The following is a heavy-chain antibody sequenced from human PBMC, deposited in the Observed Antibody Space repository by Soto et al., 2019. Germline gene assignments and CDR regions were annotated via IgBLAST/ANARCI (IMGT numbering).Heavy chain of an antibody. CDR1: GGSISSGGYY. D-gene: IGHD3-10*01. Sequence: QVQLQESGPGLVKPSQTLSLTCTVSGGSISSGGYYWSWIRQHPGKGLEGIGYIYYSGSTYYNPSLKSRVTLSVDTSKNQFSLKLSSVTAADTAVYYCARDRPMVRGVKPTHYYGMDVWGQGTTVTVSS. CDR3: ARDRPMVRGVKPTHYYGMDV. CDR2: IYYSGST. J-gene: IGHJ6*02. V-gene: IGHV4-31*03.